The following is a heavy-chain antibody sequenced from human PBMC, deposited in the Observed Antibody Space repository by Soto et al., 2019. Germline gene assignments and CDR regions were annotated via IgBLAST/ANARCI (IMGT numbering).Heavy chain of an antibody. CDR2: INHSGST. Sequence: QVQLQQWGAGLLKPSETLSLTCAVYGGSFSGYYWSWIRQPPGKGLEWIGEINHSGSTNYNPSLTSRVTTSVEASKNRFSLKLSSVTAADTAVYYCAAYCTNGVCYSRNAFDIWGQGTMVTVS. D-gene: IGHD2-8*01. J-gene: IGHJ3*02. V-gene: IGHV4-34*01. CDR1: GGSFSGYY. CDR3: AAYCTNGVCYSRNAFDI.